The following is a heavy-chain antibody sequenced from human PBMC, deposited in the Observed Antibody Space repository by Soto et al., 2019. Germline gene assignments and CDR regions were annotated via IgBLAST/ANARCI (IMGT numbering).Heavy chain of an antibody. CDR2: ISYDGSNK. Sequence: GGSLRLSCAASGFTFSSYAMHWVRQAPGKGLEWVAVISYDGSNKYYADSVKGRFTISRDNSKNTLYLQMNSLRAEDTAVYYCARDGGYCISTSCYESLGYYFDYWGQGTLVTVSS. J-gene: IGHJ4*02. D-gene: IGHD2-2*01. CDR3: ARDGGYCISTSCYESLGYYFDY. V-gene: IGHV3-30-3*01. CDR1: GFTFSSYA.